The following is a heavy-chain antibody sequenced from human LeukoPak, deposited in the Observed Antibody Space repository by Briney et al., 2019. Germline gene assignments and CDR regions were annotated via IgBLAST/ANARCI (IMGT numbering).Heavy chain of an antibody. V-gene: IGHV3-21*01. Sequence: AGSLRLSCAASGFTFSSYSRNWVRQAPGKGLEWVSSISSSSSYIYYADSVKGRFTISRDNAKNSPYLQMNSLRAEDTAVYYCARESDTAMVLSYYYGMDVWGQGTTVTVSS. CDR1: GFTFSSYS. J-gene: IGHJ6*02. CDR2: ISSSSSYI. D-gene: IGHD5-18*01. CDR3: ARESDTAMVLSYYYGMDV.